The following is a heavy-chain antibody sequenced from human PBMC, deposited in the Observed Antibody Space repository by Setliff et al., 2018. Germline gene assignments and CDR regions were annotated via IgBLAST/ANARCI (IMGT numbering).Heavy chain of an antibody. D-gene: IGHD2-21*02. CDR1: GGAFSNYG. V-gene: IGHV1-69*05. Sequence: GASVKVSCKASGGAFSNYGITWVRQAPGQGLEWMGGIIPIFGTTTYAQKFLGRVTITTDESSSTGYMELSSLRSEDTAVYFCARESVVVVTTTNYYYYIDVWGEGTTVTSP. J-gene: IGHJ6*03. CDR3: ARESVVVVTTTNYYYYIDV. CDR2: IIPIFGTT.